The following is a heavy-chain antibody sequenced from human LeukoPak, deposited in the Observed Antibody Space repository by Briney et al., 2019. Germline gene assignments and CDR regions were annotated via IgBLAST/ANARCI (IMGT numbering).Heavy chain of an antibody. D-gene: IGHD1-26*01. CDR3: ARESNGGSYFVS. CDR2: IIPIFGTA. V-gene: IGHV1-69*06. CDR1: GGTFSSYA. Sequence: ASVKVSCKASGGTFSSYAISWVRQAPGQGLEWMGGIIPIFGTANYAQKFQGRVTITADKSTSTAYMELSSLRSEDTAVYYCARESNGGSYFVSWGQGTLVTVSS. J-gene: IGHJ4*02.